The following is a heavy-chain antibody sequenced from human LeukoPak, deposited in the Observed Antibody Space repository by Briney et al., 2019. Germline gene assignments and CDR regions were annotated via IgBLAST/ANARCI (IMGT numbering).Heavy chain of an antibody. Sequence: GGSLRLSCAASGFTFSSYAMSWVRQAPGKGLEWVSVISGRGVSTYYADSVKGRFTISRDDSKNTLSLQMNSLRAEDTAVYYCAEDRRDVFLGDAFDIWGQGTMVTVSS. J-gene: IGHJ3*02. D-gene: IGHD5-24*01. CDR3: AEDRRDVFLGDAFDI. V-gene: IGHV3-23*01. CDR1: GFTFSSYA. CDR2: ISGRGVST.